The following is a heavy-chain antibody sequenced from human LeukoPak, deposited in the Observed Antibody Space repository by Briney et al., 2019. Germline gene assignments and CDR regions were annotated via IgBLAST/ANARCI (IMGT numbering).Heavy chain of an antibody. Sequence: ASVKVSCKTSGYTFNNYYIHWLRPAPGQTLEWVGWINPNIGGTYYGPKFQRRVTMTRDKSISTALMELNSLRPDDTAIYYCARLGADGFYWFDPWGQGTVITVSS. CDR3: ARLGADGFYWFDP. CDR1: GYTFNNYY. CDR2: INPNIGGT. J-gene: IGHJ5*02. D-gene: IGHD5-24*01. V-gene: IGHV1-2*02.